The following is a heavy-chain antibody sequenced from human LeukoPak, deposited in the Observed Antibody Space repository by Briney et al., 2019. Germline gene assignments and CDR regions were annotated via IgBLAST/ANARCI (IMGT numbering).Heavy chain of an antibody. CDR3: ARVSWEDGDRPLVLRYFDWSLPSYYYYGMDV. V-gene: IGHV3-7*03. CDR2: IKQDGSEK. D-gene: IGHD3-9*01. J-gene: IGHJ6*04. Sequence: PGGSLRLSCAASGFTFSSYWMSWVRQAPGKGLEWVANIKQDGSEKYYVDSVKGRFTISRDNAKNSLYLQMNSLRAEDTAVYYCARVSWEDGDRPLVLRYFDWSLPSYYYYGMDVWGKGTTVTVSS. CDR1: GFTFSSYW.